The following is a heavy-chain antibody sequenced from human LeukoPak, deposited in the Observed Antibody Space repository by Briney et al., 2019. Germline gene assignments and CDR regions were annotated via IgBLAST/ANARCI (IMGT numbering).Heavy chain of an antibody. CDR3: ARSEYQLLFTVY. Sequence: ASVKVSCKASGYTFTSYGISWVRQAPGQGLEWMGWISAYNGNTNYAQKLQGRVTMTTDTSTSTAYVELRSLRSDDTAVYYCARSEYQLLFTVYWGQGTLVTASS. CDR2: ISAYNGNT. V-gene: IGHV1-18*01. D-gene: IGHD2-2*01. J-gene: IGHJ4*02. CDR1: GYTFTSYG.